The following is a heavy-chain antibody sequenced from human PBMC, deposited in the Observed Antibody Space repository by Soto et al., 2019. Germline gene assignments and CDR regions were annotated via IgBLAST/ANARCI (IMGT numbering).Heavy chain of an antibody. V-gene: IGHV3-74*01. CDR3: ARRGVRVTMVRGVIITFWFDP. CDR2: INSDGSST. Sequence: GSLRLSCAASGFTFSSYWMHWVRQAPGKGLVWVSRINSDGSSTSYADSVKGRFTISRDNAKNTLYLQMNSLRAEDTAVYYCARRGVRVTMVRGVIITFWFDPWGQGTLVTVSS. D-gene: IGHD3-10*01. J-gene: IGHJ5*02. CDR1: GFTFSSYW.